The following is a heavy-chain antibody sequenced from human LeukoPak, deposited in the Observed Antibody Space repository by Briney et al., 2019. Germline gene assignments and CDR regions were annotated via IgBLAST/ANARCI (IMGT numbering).Heavy chain of an antibody. CDR1: GGSISSYY. J-gene: IGHJ4*02. Sequence: PSEALSLTCTVSGGSISSYYWSWIRQHPGKGLEWIGYIYYSGSTYYNPSLKSRVTISVDTSKNQFSLKLSSVTAADTAVYYCARDGIAAAGSLDYWGQGTLVTVSS. CDR2: IYYSGST. V-gene: IGHV4-59*06. CDR3: ARDGIAAAGSLDY. D-gene: IGHD6-13*01.